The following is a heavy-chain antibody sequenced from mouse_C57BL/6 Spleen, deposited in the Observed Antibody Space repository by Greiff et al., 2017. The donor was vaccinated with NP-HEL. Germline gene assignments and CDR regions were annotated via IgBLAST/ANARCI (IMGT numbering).Heavy chain of an antibody. CDR2: IDPNSGGT. CDR3: ARSYYSNDWFAY. D-gene: IGHD2-5*01. V-gene: IGHV1-72*01. CDR1: GYTFTSYW. Sequence: QVQLKQPGAELVKPGASVKLSCKASGYTFTSYWMHWVKQRPGRGLEWIGRIDPNSGGTKYNEKFKSKATLTVDKPSSTAYMQLSSLTSEDSAVYYCARSYYSNDWFAYWGQGTLVTVSA. J-gene: IGHJ3*01.